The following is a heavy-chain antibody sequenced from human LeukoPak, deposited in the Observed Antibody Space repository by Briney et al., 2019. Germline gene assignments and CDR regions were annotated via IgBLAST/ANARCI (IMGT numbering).Heavy chain of an antibody. CDR1: GYSFTSYW. V-gene: IGHV5-10-1*01. J-gene: IGHJ4*02. Sequence: GESLKISCKGSGYSFTSYWISWVRQMPGKGLEWMGRIDPSDSYTNYSPSFQGHVTISADKSISTAYLQWSSLKAADTAMYYCARHNPSDPWKLGRYWGQGTLVTLSS. CDR3: ARHNPSDPWKLGRY. D-gene: IGHD2-15*01. CDR2: IDPSDSYT.